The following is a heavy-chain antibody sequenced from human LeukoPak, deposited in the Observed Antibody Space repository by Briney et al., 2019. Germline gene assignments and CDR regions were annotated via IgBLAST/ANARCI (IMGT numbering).Heavy chain of an antibody. D-gene: IGHD3-22*01. V-gene: IGHV1-18*01. J-gene: IGHJ3*02. Sequence: ASVKVSCKASGYTFTSYGISWVRQAPGQGLEWMGWISAYNGNTNYAQKLQGRVTMTTDTSTSTAYMELRSQRSDDTAVYYCARDAITMIVVASDAFDIWGQGTMVTVSS. CDR2: ISAYNGNT. CDR3: ARDAITMIVVASDAFDI. CDR1: GYTFTSYG.